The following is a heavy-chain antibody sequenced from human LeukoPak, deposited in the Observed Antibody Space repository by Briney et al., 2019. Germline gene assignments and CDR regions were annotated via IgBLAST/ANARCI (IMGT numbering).Heavy chain of an antibody. CDR3: AKVRGVIYFDY. Sequence: PGGSLGLSCAASGFTFSSYAMNWVRQAPGKGLEWVSTISGSGGSTYYADSVKGRFTISRDNSKNTLYLQMNSLRAEDTAVYYCAKVRGVIYFDYWGQGTLVTVSS. J-gene: IGHJ4*02. CDR1: GFTFSSYA. CDR2: ISGSGGST. V-gene: IGHV3-23*01. D-gene: IGHD3-10*01.